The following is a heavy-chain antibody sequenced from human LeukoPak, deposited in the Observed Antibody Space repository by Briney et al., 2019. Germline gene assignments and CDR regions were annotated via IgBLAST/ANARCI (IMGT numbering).Heavy chain of an antibody. CDR1: GFTFITYS. Sequence: GGSLRLSCAASGFTFITYSMTWVRQAPGRGLEWVSAITGSGAFTDYADSVKGRFTISRDNPKNSLYLQMNSLRAEDTAVYYCAGASGYSSGWYVDYWGQGTLVTVSS. D-gene: IGHD6-19*01. V-gene: IGHV3-23*01. CDR2: ITGSGAFT. J-gene: IGHJ4*02. CDR3: AGASGYSSGWYVDY.